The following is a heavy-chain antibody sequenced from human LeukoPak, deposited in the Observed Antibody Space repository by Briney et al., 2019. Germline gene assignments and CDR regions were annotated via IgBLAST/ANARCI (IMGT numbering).Heavy chain of an antibody. V-gene: IGHV3-21*01. D-gene: IGHD6-13*01. CDR2: INPDSKYI. J-gene: IGHJ4*02. CDR3: AIIPRAAAGPSARSPFHY. CDR1: AFALSTYT. Sequence: GSLRLSCAASAFALSTYTMEWVRLAPGKGLEWVSSINPDSKYIYYRDSVRGRFTISRDNAKNSLYLQMNSLRAEDTAVYYCAIIPRAAAGPSARSPFHYWGQGTLVTVSS.